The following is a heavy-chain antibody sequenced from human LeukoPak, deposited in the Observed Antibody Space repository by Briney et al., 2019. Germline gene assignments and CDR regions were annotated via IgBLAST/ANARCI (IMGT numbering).Heavy chain of an antibody. J-gene: IGHJ4*02. D-gene: IGHD1-26*01. CDR1: GGSISSYY. Sequence: SETLSLTCTVSGGSISSYYWSWIRQPAGKGLEWVGRTYSSGSTNDNPSLRSRVTMSVDTSKNQFSLKLTSVTAADTAVYYWARARSGSLDYWGQGTLVTVSS. CDR2: TYSSGST. CDR3: ARARSGSLDY. V-gene: IGHV4-4*07.